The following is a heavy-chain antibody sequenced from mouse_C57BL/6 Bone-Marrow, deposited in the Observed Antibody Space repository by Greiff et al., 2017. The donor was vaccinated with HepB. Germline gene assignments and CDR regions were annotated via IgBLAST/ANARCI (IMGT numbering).Heavy chain of an antibody. CDR2: ISSGSSTI. J-gene: IGHJ4*01. CDR1: GFTFSDYG. D-gene: IGHD2-4*01. Sequence: VQLQESGGGLVKPGGSLTLSCAASGFTFSDYGMHWVRQAPEKGLEWVAYISSGSSTIYYADTVKGRFTISRDNAKNTLFLQMTSLRSEDTAMYYCARRLRRGAMDYWGQGTSVTVSS. CDR3: ARRLRRGAMDY. V-gene: IGHV5-17*01.